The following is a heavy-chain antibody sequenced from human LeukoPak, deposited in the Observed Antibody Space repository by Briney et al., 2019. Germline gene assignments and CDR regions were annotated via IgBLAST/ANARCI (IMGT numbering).Heavy chain of an antibody. Sequence: GPLRLSCAASGFTFSSYAMHWVRQAPGKGLEWVAVISYDGSNKYYADSVKGRFTISRDNSKNTLYLQMNSLRAEDTAVYYCADLGYSYGYEDYWGQGTLVAVPS. J-gene: IGHJ4*02. V-gene: IGHV3-30-3*01. D-gene: IGHD5-18*01. CDR3: ADLGYSYGYEDY. CDR2: ISYDGSNK. CDR1: GFTFSSYA.